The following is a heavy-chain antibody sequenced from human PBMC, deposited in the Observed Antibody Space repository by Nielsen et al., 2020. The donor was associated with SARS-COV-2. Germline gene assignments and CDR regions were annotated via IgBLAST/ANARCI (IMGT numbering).Heavy chain of an antibody. D-gene: IGHD5/OR15-5a*01. J-gene: IGHJ4*02. Sequence: ASVKVSCKASGDSSFTDGINWVRQAPGQGFEWMGWISVYNGNTNHAENFQARVTMTTEKSTSTTYMELTSLRSDDTAVYYCARSTGVLGPKHFDSWGRGTLGTVSS. CDR1: GDSSFTDG. CDR2: ISVYNGNT. V-gene: IGHV1-18*01. CDR3: ARSTGVLGPKHFDS.